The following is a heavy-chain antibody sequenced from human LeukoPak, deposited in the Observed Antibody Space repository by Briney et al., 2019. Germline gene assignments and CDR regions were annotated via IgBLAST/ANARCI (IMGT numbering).Heavy chain of an antibody. CDR3: ARGIYYYWDKLLWFGEYQASYDY. J-gene: IGHJ4*02. Sequence: GASVKVSCKASGYTFTSYGISWVRQATGQGLEWMGWMNPNSGNTGYAQKFQGRVTMTGNTSISTAYMELSSLRSEDTAVYYCARGIYYYWDKLLWFGEYQASYDYWGQGTLVTVSS. V-gene: IGHV1-8*02. D-gene: IGHD3-10*01. CDR1: GYTFTSYG. CDR2: MNPNSGNT.